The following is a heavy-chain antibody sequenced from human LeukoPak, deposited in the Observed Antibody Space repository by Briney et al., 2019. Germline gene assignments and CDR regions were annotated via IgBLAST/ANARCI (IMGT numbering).Heavy chain of an antibody. D-gene: IGHD3-3*01. J-gene: IGHJ4*02. CDR2: ISSSADST. Sequence: GGSLRLSCAASGFTFSNYAMSWVRQAPGKGLEWVSAISSSADSTYYADSVKGRFTISRDNSKNTLYLQMNSLRAEDTAVYYCAKDGKRFLEWLSYQYYFDYWGQGTLVTVSS. CDR3: AKDGKRFLEWLSYQYYFDY. V-gene: IGHV3-23*01. CDR1: GFTFSNYA.